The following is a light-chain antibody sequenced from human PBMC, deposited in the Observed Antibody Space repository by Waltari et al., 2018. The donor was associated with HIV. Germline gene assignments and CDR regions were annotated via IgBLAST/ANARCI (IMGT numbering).Light chain of an antibody. CDR2: AVF. Sequence: AIQLTQSPSSLSASVGDRVTLTCRASQGFSSALAWFQQRPGKAPKVLFYAVFHLGSGVPSRCSGSGSGTDFTLAISSLQPEDSATYYCQQFYSFPITFGQGTRLEIK. V-gene: IGKV1-13*02. CDR3: QQFYSFPIT. CDR1: QGFSSA. J-gene: IGKJ5*01.